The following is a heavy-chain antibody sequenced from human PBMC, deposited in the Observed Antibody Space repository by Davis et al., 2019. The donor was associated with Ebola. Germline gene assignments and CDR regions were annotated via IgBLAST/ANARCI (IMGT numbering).Heavy chain of an antibody. CDR3: ASTWLRDAFDI. CDR2: IMPVFPTP. V-gene: IGHV1-69*13. CDR1: GGIFSSYA. Sequence: AASVKVSCKASGGIFSSYAFSWVRQAPGQSFEWVGGIMPVFPTPDYAQQFEGRVTITADESTTTAAMELSSLRSEDTAVYYCASTWLRDAFDIWGQGTMVTVSS. D-gene: IGHD5-12*01. J-gene: IGHJ3*02.